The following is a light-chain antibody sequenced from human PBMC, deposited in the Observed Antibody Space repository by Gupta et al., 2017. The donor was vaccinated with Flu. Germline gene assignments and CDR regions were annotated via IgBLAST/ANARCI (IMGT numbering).Light chain of an antibody. J-gene: IGKJ1*01. Sequence: DIQMTQSPSTLSASVGDRVTITRRASQSIITYLAWYQQKPGKAPKLLIYKASTLESGVPSRFSGWGSGTEFSLTISGLQPDDFAIYYCQQYNTNSRTFGQGTMVEIK. CDR3: QQYNTNSRT. CDR1: QSIITY. CDR2: KAS. V-gene: IGKV1-5*03.